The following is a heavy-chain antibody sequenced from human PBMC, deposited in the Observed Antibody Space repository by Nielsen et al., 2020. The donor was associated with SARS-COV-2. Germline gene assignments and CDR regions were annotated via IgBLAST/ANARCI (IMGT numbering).Heavy chain of an antibody. D-gene: IGHD1-26*01. CDR2: TYYRSKWYN. Sequence: WIRQSPSRGLEWLGRTYYRSKWYNDYAVSVKSRITINPDTSKNQFSLQLNSVTPEDTAVYYCARDGSGSRYDAFDIWGQGTMVTVSS. V-gene: IGHV6-1*01. CDR3: ARDGSGSRYDAFDI. J-gene: IGHJ3*02.